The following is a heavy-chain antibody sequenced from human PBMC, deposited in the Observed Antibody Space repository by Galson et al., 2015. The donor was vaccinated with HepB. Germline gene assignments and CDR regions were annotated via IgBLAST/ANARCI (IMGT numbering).Heavy chain of an antibody. J-gene: IGHJ6*02. D-gene: IGHD3-16*01. CDR3: ATSPYPAYYYYGVDV. Sequence: SLRLSCAVSGLTFNKYWMSWVRQAPGKGLEWVANIKEDGSEKYYGDSVKGRFIISRDNGKNAVYLQMNSLRIEDTTVYYCATSPYPAYYYYGVDVWGQGTTVTVSS. V-gene: IGHV3-7*03. CDR1: GLTFNKYW. CDR2: IKEDGSEK.